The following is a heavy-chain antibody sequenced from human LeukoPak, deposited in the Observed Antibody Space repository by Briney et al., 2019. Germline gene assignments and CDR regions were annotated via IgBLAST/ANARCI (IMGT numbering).Heavy chain of an antibody. J-gene: IGHJ5*02. Sequence: ASVKVSRKASGYTFIAYYMHWVRQAPGQGLEWMGWINPNSGGTSYAQKFQGRVTMTRDTSISTAYMELSGLRSDDTAVYYCARVTPTVTTTNWFDPWGQGTLVTVSS. CDR3: ARVTPTVTTTNWFDP. CDR2: INPNSGGT. V-gene: IGHV1-2*02. CDR1: GYTFIAYY. D-gene: IGHD4-17*01.